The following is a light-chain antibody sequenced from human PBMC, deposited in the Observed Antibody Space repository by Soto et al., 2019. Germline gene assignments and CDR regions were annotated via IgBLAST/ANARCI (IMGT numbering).Light chain of an antibody. CDR3: ETWDSNPWV. V-gene: IGLV4-60*02. CDR2: LEGSGNY. Sequence: QSVLTQSSSASASLGSSVKLTCTLSSGHSSYIIAWHQQQPGKAPRYLMKLEGSGNYNKGSGVPDRFSGSSSGADRYLTISNLQFEDEADYYCETWDSNPWVFGGGTKLTVL. J-gene: IGLJ3*02. CDR1: SGHSSYI.